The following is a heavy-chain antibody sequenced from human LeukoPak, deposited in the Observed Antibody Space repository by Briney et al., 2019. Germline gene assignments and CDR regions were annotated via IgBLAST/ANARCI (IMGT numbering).Heavy chain of an antibody. CDR1: GFPFSSYS. J-gene: IGHJ4*02. V-gene: IGHV3-53*01. D-gene: IGHD4-17*01. CDR3: ARRAGEYSHPYDY. CDR2: IYSGGNT. Sequence: PGGSLRLSCAASGFPFSSYSMNWVRQAPGKGLEWVSFIYSGGNTHYSDSVKGRFTISRDNSKNTLYPQMNSLRAEDTAVYYCARRAGEYSHPYDYWGQGTLVTVSS.